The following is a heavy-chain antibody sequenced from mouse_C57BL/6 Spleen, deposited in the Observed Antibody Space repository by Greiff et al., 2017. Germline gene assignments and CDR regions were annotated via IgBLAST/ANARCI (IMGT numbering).Heavy chain of an antibody. CDR1: GYSITSGYY. CDR3: ASYGNGYWYFDV. CDR2: ISYDGSN. J-gene: IGHJ1*03. V-gene: IGHV3-6*01. D-gene: IGHD2-1*01. Sequence: EVQLVESGPGLVKPSQSLSLTCSVTGYSITSGYYWNWIRQFPGNKLEWMGYISYDGSNNYNPSLKNRISITRDTSKNQFFLKLNSVTTEDTATYYCASYGNGYWYFDVGGTGTTVTVSS.